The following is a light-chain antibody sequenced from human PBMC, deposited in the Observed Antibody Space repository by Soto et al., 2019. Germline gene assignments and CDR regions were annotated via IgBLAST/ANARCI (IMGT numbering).Light chain of an antibody. CDR1: QSVSSRY. J-gene: IGKJ1*01. V-gene: IGKV3-20*01. Sequence: EIVLTQSPATLSLSAGDRVTLSCRASQSVSSRYSAWYQQKPGQAPRLLISGASTRDTGIPDRFSGSVSGTDFTLTISRLEPEDGAVYYCQQDCNSRCIFGQGTKVEIK. CDR3: QQDCNSRCI. CDR2: GAS.